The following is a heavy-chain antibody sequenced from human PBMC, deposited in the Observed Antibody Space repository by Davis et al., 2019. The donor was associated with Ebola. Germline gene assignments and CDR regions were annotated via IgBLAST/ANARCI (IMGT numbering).Heavy chain of an antibody. D-gene: IGHD6-13*01. CDR1: GGSISSSSYY. CDR2: IYYSGST. V-gene: IGHV4-39*01. Sequence: MPSETLSLTCTVSGGSISSSSYYWGWIRQPPGKGLEWIGSIYYSGSTYYNPSLKSRVTISGDTSKNQFSLKLSSVTAADTAVYYCARGSSWYIIGWGWFDPWGQGTLVTVSS. J-gene: IGHJ5*02. CDR3: ARGSSWYIIGWGWFDP.